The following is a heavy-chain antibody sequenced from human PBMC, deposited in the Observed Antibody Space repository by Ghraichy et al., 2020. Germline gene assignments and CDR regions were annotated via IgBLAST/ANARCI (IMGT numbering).Heavy chain of an antibody. Sequence: SETLSLTCAVYGGSFSGYYWNWIRQPPGKGLEWIGEINHSGRTNYNPSLKSRVNISVDTAKNQFSLKLDSMTAADTAVYFCARGIRFCSGVDCYFSTARYFREWDQGTLVTVAS. CDR1: GGSFSGYY. D-gene: IGHD2-21*02. CDR2: INHSGRT. J-gene: IGHJ1*01. CDR3: ARGIRFCSGVDCYFSTARYFRE. V-gene: IGHV4-34*01.